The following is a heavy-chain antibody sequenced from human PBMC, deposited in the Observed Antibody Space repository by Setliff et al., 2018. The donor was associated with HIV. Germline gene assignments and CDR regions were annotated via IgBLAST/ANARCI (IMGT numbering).Heavy chain of an antibody. CDR2: INPKSGVT. CDR3: ARDLIRITPHGDLPF. V-gene: IGHV1-2*06. D-gene: IGHD2-15*01. J-gene: IGHJ4*02. CDR1: GYTFTDYY. Sequence: GASVKVSCKASGYTFTDYYIHWVRQAPGHGLEWVGRINPKSGVTSYAQNFRARVTMTRDTSSTTAYMELSTPRSDDTALYYCARDLIRITPHGDLPFWGQGTLVTVS.